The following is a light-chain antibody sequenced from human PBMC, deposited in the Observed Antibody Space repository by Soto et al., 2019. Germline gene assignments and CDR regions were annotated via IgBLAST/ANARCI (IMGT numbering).Light chain of an antibody. CDR3: QAYDYSLTASV. CDR2: GNR. CDR1: NSNLGAGYD. J-gene: IGLJ3*02. Sequence: QSVLTQPPSVSGAPGQRVTISCTGNNSNLGAGYDVHWYQQLPGAAPKLVIFGNRNRHSGVPERFSGSKSGTSASLANTGLQAEDEADYYCQAYDYSLTASVFGGGTKLTVL. V-gene: IGLV1-40*01.